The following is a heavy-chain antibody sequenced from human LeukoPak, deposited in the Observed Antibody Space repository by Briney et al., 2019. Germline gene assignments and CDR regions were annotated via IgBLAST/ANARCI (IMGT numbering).Heavy chain of an antibody. J-gene: IGHJ5*02. CDR3: ARVRALRLGELST. V-gene: IGHV1-18*04. D-gene: IGHD3-16*02. Sequence: ASVKVSCKASGYTFTGYYMHWVRQAPGQGLEWMGGIIPIFGTANYAQKLQGRVTMTTDTSTSTAYMELRSLRSDDTAVYYCARVRALRLGELSTWGQGTLVTVSS. CDR1: GYTFTGYY. CDR2: IIPIFGTA.